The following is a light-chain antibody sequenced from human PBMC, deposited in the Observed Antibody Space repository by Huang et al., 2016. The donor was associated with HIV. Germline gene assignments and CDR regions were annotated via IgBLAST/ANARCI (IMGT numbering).Light chain of an antibody. CDR1: QSIGTY. V-gene: IGKV3-11*01. J-gene: IGKJ4*01. CDR2: DAS. CDR3: QQRSNWPLT. Sequence: EIVLTQSPVTLSLSPGGRATLSCRASQSIGTYLAWYQQRPGQAPRLLIYDASNRATGIPARFSGSGYGTDFTLTISSLDPEDFAVYYCQQRSNWPLTFGGGTKVEIK.